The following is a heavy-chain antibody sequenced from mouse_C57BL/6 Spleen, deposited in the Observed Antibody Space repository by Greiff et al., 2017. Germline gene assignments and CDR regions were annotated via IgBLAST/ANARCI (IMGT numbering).Heavy chain of an antibody. Sequence: QVQLQQSGAELARPGASVKLSCKASGYTFTSYGISWVKQRTGQGLEWIGEIYPRSGNTYYNEKFKGKATLTADKSSSTAYMELRSLTSEDSAVYFCARHLSAYYSNSWFAYWGQGTLVTVSA. D-gene: IGHD2-5*01. CDR3: ARHLSAYYSNSWFAY. J-gene: IGHJ3*01. V-gene: IGHV1-81*01. CDR2: IYPRSGNT. CDR1: GYTFTSYG.